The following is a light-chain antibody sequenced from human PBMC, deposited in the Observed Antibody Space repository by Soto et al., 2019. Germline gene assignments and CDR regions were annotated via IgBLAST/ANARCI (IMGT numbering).Light chain of an antibody. CDR1: SSDVGSYNL. CDR3: CSYAGSSTVV. Sequence: QSVLTQPASVSGSPGQSITISCTGTSSDVGSYNLVSWYQQHPGKAPKLMIYEGSKRPSGVSNRFSGSKSGNTASLTLSGLHSEDEADYYCCSYAGSSTVVFGGGTKLTVL. CDR2: EGS. J-gene: IGLJ2*01. V-gene: IGLV2-23*01.